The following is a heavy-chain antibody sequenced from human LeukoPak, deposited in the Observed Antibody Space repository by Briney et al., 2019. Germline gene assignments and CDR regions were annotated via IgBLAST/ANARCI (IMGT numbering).Heavy chain of an antibody. V-gene: IGHV1-69*13. CDR2: IIPIFGTA. CDR3: AVPYYYDSSGYYSP. D-gene: IGHD3-22*01. J-gene: IGHJ5*02. CDR1: GGTFSGYA. Sequence: SVKVSCKASGGTFSGYAISWVRQAPGQGLEWMGGIIPIFGTANYAQKFQGRVTITADESTSTAYMELSSLRSEDTAVYYCAVPYYYDSSGYYSPWGQGTLVTVSS.